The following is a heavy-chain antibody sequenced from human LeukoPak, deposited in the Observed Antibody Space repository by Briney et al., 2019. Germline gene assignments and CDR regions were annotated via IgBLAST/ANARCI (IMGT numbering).Heavy chain of an antibody. J-gene: IGHJ4*02. CDR1: GASIRSSSYY. CDR2: IYYSGST. V-gene: IGHV4-39*01. D-gene: IGHD3-22*01. Sequence: SETLSLTCTVSGASIRSSSYYWGWIRQPPGKGLEWIGTIYYSGSTYYNPSLKSRVTISVDTSKNQFSLKLSSVTAADTAVYYCASGYYYDSGGYFPLDYWGQGTLVTGSS. CDR3: ASGYYYDSGGYFPLDY.